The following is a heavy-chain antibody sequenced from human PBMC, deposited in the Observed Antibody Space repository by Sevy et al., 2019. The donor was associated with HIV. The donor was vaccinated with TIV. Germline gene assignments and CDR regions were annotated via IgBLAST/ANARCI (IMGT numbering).Heavy chain of an antibody. J-gene: IGHJ5*02. CDR3: AKRDYGDYVDYFDP. CDR1: GGSVSSDFSY. V-gene: IGHV4-61*03. CDR2: ISYGGTT. D-gene: IGHD4-17*01. Sequence: SETLSLTCTVSGGSVSSDFSYWNWVRQPPGKGLEYIGSISYGGTTSYNPSHKSRVTISLDTSKNHFSLKVNSVTAADTAIYYCAKRDYGDYVDYFDPWGQGTLVTVSS.